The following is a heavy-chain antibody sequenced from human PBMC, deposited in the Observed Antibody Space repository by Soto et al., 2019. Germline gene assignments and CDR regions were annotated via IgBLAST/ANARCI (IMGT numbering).Heavy chain of an antibody. CDR1: GFTFGSYA. CDR2: ISGSGGST. CDR3: ARSSSSLKGSWFDP. Sequence: PGGSLRLSCAASGFTFGSYAMSWVRQAPGKGLEWVSAISGSGGSTYYADSVKGRFTISRDNSKNTLYLQMNSLRAEDTAVYYCARSSSSLKGSWFDPWGQGTLVTASS. V-gene: IGHV3-23*01. J-gene: IGHJ5*02. D-gene: IGHD6-6*01.